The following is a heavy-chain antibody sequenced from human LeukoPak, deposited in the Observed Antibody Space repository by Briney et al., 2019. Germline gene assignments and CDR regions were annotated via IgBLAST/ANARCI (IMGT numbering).Heavy chain of an antibody. V-gene: IGHV3-15*01. CDR3: AHRDTAMVRVDY. Sequence: GGSLRLSCAASGFPFSSKGMHWVRQAAGKGPEWVGRIRSETDGGTTDYAAPVKGRFTISRDDSKSTVYLQMSSLKTEDTAVYFCAHRDTAMVRVDYWGQGTLVTVSS. D-gene: IGHD5-18*01. CDR2: IRSETDGGTT. CDR1: GFPFSSKG. J-gene: IGHJ4*02.